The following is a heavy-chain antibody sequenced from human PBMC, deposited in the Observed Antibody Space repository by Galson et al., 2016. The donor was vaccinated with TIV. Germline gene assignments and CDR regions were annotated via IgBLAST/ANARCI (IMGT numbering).Heavy chain of an antibody. CDR1: GGTFNIYA. CDR2: ILPIFGAA. J-gene: IGHJ6*03. V-gene: IGHV1-69*13. D-gene: IGHD6-19*01. CDR3: ARPSSSCRGCSYYYYMDV. Sequence: SVKVSCKASGGTFNIYALSWVRQAPGQGLEWMGGILPIFGAATYAQKFQGRVTITADESTNTAYMELSSLKSDDTAMYYCARPSSSCRGCSYYYYMDVWGKGTTVTVSS.